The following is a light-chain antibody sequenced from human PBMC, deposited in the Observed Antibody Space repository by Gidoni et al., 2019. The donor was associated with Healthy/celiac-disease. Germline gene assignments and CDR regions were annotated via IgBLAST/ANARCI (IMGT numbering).Light chain of an antibody. Sequence: DIVMTQSPDSLAVSLGERATINCKSSQSVLYSSNNKNYLAWYPQKTGQPPKLLIYWASTRESGVPDRFSGSGSGTDFTLTISSLQAEDVAVYYCQQYYSTLLTFXGXTKVXIK. CDR1: QSVLYSSNNKNY. CDR3: QQYYSTLLT. J-gene: IGKJ4*01. V-gene: IGKV4-1*01. CDR2: WAS.